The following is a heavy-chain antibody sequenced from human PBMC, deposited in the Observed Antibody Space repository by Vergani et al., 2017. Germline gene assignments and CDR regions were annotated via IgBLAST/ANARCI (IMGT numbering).Heavy chain of an antibody. CDR3: AAYPTTVVTPCYY. CDR2: ISGSGGST. Sequence: EVQLLESGGGLVQPGGSLRLSCAASGFTFSNYAMSWVRQAPGKGLEWVSAISGSGGSTYYAESVKGRFTNSRDNSKNTLYLQMNSLRAEDTAVYYCAAYPTTVVTPCYYWGQGTLVTVSS. J-gene: IGHJ4*02. V-gene: IGHV3-23*01. CDR1: GFTFSNYA. D-gene: IGHD4-23*01.